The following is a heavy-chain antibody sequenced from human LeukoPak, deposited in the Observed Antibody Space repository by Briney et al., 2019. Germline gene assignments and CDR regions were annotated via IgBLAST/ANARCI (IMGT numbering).Heavy chain of an antibody. Sequence: ASVKVSCKPSGYTFTGHYIHWVRQAPGQGLEWMGWINPNSGGTNYAQKFQGRVTMTSDTSVSTGYMELNSLRSDDTAVYYCAVWRGYHDFWSGPFVYWGQGTRVSVSS. V-gene: IGHV1-2*02. D-gene: IGHD3-3*01. J-gene: IGHJ4*02. CDR3: AVWRGYHDFWSGPFVY. CDR1: GYTFTGHY. CDR2: INPNSGGT.